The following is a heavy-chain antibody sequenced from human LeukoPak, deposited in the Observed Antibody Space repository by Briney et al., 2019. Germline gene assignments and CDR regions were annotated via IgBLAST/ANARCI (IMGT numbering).Heavy chain of an antibody. J-gene: IGHJ3*02. V-gene: IGHV3-74*03. CDR3: ARDGGVPAAKAFDI. Sequence: GGSLRLSCAASGFIFSSFWMHWVRQAPGKGLVWVSRINTDGSSTTYADSVKGRFTISRDNAKNTLYLQMNSLRAEDTAVYYCARDGGVPAAKAFDIWGQGTMVTVSS. D-gene: IGHD2-2*01. CDR2: INTDGSST. CDR1: GFIFSSFW.